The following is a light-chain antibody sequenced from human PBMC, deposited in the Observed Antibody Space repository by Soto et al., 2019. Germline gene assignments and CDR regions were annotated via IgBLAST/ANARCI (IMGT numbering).Light chain of an antibody. Sequence: QSVLTQPASVSGSPGQSITISCTGTSSDVGGYNFVSWYQQHPDKAPKLIIYDVSDRPSGVSYRFSRSKSGNTASLTISGLQAEDEADYFCASYTSTTLYVFGSGTKLTVL. CDR3: ASYTSTTLYV. CDR1: SSDVGGYNF. J-gene: IGLJ1*01. V-gene: IGLV2-14*03. CDR2: DVS.